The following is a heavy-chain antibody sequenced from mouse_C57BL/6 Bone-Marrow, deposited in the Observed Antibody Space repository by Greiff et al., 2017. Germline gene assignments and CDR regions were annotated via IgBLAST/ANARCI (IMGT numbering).Heavy chain of an antibody. CDR3: TREGVFYYEYDEGFAY. CDR2: ISSGGDYI. J-gene: IGHJ3*01. D-gene: IGHD2-4*01. CDR1: GFTFSSYA. Sequence: EVKVVESGEGLVKPGGSLKLSCAASGFTFSSYAMSWVRQTPEKRLEWVAYISSGGDYIYYADTVKGRFTISRDNARNTLYLQMSSLKSEDTAMYYCTREGVFYYEYDEGFAYWGQGTLVTVSA. V-gene: IGHV5-9-1*02.